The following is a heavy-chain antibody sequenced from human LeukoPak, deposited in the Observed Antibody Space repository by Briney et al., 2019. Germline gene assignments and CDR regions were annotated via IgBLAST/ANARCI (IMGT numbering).Heavy chain of an antibody. V-gene: IGHV4-39*01. D-gene: IGHD3-16*01. Sequence: SETLSLTCTDSGGSISSSSYYWGWIRQPPGKGLEWIGSIYYSGSTYYNPSLKSRVTISVDTSKNQFSLKLSSVTAADTAVYYCARRGGDYWGQGTLVTVSS. CDR3: ARRGGDY. CDR2: IYYSGST. CDR1: GGSISSSSYY. J-gene: IGHJ4*02.